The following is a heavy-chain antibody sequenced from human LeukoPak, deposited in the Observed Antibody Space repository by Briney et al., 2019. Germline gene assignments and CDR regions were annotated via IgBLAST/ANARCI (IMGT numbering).Heavy chain of an antibody. V-gene: IGHV4-39*07. CDR3: ATITAMGYYYYYYMDV. D-gene: IGHD5-18*01. CDR2: IYYSGST. Sequence: PSETLSLTCTVSGGSISSSSYYWGWIRQPPGKGLDWIGSIYYSGSTYYNPSLKSRVTISVDTSKNQFSLKLSSVTAADTAVYYCATITAMGYYYYYYMDVWGKGTTVTVSS. CDR1: GGSISSSSYY. J-gene: IGHJ6*03.